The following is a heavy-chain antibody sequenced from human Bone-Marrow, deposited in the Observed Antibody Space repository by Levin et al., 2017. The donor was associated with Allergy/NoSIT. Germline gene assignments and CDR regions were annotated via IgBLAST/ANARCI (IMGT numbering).Heavy chain of an antibody. D-gene: IGHD3-10*01. CDR3: ARGLVHGSITMVRGDQRLYGMDG. J-gene: IGHJ6*02. V-gene: IGHV4-34*01. CDR2: INHSGST. Sequence: SETLSLTCAVYGGSFSGYYWSWIRQPPGKGLEWIGEINHSGSTNYNPSLKSRVTISVDTSKNQFSLKLSSVTAADTAVYYCARGLVHGSITMVRGDQRLYGMDGWGQGTTVTVSS. CDR1: GGSFSGYY.